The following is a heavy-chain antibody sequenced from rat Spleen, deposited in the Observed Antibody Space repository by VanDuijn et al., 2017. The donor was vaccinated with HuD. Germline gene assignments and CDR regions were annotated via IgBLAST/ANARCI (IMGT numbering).Heavy chain of an antibody. D-gene: IGHD1-10*01. J-gene: IGHJ2*01. Sequence: QVQLKESGPGLVQPSQTLSLSCTVAGFSLTTHNVHWVRQPPGKGLEWMGVIWNSGGTRYNSALKSRLSISKDTSKRQVFLKVNSLQTEDSATYYCARDKGGQLRGFAYWGQGVMVTVSS. V-gene: IGHV2-41*01. CDR2: IWNSGGT. CDR3: ARDKGGQLRGFAY. CDR1: GFSLTTHN.